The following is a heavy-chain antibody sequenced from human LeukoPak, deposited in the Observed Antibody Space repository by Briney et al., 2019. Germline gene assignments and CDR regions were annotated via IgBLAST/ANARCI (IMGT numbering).Heavy chain of an antibody. CDR3: ARDRGPEVRFDY. D-gene: IGHD1-14*01. V-gene: IGHV3-21*01. CDR1: GFTFSSYS. Sequence: PGGSLRLSCAASGFTFSSYSMNWVRQAPGEGLEWVSSISSSSSYIYYADSVKGRFTISRDNAKNSLYLQMNSLRAEDTAVYYCARDRGPEVRFDYWGQGTLVTVSS. J-gene: IGHJ4*02. CDR2: ISSSSSYI.